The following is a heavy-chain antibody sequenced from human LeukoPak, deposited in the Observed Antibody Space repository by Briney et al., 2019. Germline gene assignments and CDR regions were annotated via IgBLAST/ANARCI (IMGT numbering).Heavy chain of an antibody. CDR1: GGPIDRHY. CDR3: ARAMVRGVTKYYFDY. CDR2: VFYPGST. J-gene: IGHJ4*02. V-gene: IGHV4-59*11. D-gene: IGHD3-10*01. Sequence: NPSETLSLTCTVSGGPIDRHYWSWIRQPPGKGLEWIGYVFYPGSTNYNPSLKSRVTMSLDTSRDQFSLKLSSVTAADTAVYYCARAMVRGVTKYYFDYWGQGTLVTVSS.